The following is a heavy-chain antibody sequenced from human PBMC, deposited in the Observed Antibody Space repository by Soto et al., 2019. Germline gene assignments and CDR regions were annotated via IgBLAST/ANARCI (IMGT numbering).Heavy chain of an antibody. CDR1: GGSFSGYY. CDR2: INHRGST. D-gene: IGHD3-10*01. V-gene: IGHV4-34*01. CDR3: ARLWFGIPTPLTWFDP. Sequence: QVQLQQWGAGLLKPSETLSLTCAVYGGSFSGYYWSWIRQPPGKGLEWIGEINHRGSTNYNPSHRGRVTTPVDTFKKHFPINLGSVSAPKTFVYYCARLWFGIPTPLTWFDPWGQGTLVTVSS. J-gene: IGHJ5*02.